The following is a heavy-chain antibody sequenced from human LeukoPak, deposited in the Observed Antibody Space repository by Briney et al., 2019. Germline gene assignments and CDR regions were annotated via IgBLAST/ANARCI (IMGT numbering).Heavy chain of an antibody. J-gene: IGHJ5*02. CDR2: ISYSGST. CDR3: ARQRVAAAGPNWFDP. Sequence: SETLSLTCTVSGGTISNYYWNWIRQPPGKGLEWIGYISYSGSTNYNPSLKSRVTISVDTSKNQFSLRLSSVTAADTAVYYCARQRVAAAGPNWFDPWGQGTLVTVSS. V-gene: IGHV4-59*08. D-gene: IGHD6-13*01. CDR1: GGTISNYY.